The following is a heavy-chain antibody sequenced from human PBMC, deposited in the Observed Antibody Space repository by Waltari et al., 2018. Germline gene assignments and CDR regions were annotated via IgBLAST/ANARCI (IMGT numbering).Heavy chain of an antibody. Sequence: EVRLAESGGGLVKPGGSLRLSCIASGFDFSDYDMNWVRQAPGTGLEGVSSIGGTHSNIFYADSVKGRFTDSRDNAKKSLYLQMDNLRAEDTGLYYCTRDLYGSGGDWFDPWGQGTLVTVSS. V-gene: IGHV3-21*02. D-gene: IGHD3-10*01. CDR1: GFDFSDYD. J-gene: IGHJ5*02. CDR3: TRDLYGSGGDWFDP. CDR2: IGGTHSNI.